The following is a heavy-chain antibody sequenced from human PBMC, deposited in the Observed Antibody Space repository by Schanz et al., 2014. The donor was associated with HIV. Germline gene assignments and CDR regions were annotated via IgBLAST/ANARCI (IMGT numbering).Heavy chain of an antibody. Sequence: QVQLVESGGGVVQPGRSLRLSCAASGFTFSSSGMHWVRQAPGKGLQWVAVISYDGSNRYYTDSVKGRFTISRDNSKNTLYLQMNSLRVEDTAVYYCARETVNYYYGMDVWGQGTTVTVS. D-gene: IGHD4-4*01. V-gene: IGHV3-30*03. CDR2: ISYDGSNR. CDR1: GFTFSSSG. J-gene: IGHJ6*02. CDR3: ARETVNYYYGMDV.